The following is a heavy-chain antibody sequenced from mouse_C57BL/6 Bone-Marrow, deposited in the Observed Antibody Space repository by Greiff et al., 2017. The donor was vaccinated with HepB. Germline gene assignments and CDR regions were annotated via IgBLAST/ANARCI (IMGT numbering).Heavy chain of an antibody. CDR3: ARRGYPWYFDV. J-gene: IGHJ1*03. CDR2: IDPSDSYT. CDR1: GYTFTSYW. D-gene: IGHD2-2*01. Sequence: QVQLKESGAELVRPGTSVKLSCKASGYTFTSYWMHWVKQRPGQGLEWIGVIDPSDSYTNYNQKFKGKATLTVDTSSSTAYMQLSSLTSEDSAVYYCARRGYPWYFDVWGTGTTVTVSS. V-gene: IGHV1-59*01.